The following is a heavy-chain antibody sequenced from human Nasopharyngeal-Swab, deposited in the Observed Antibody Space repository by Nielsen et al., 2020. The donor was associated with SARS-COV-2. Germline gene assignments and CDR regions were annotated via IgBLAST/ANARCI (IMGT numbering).Heavy chain of an antibody. D-gene: IGHD3-22*01. J-gene: IGHJ4*02. CDR3: LRGDRRDY. CDR2: ISSDSGAK. Sequence: GESLKISSAASGFSFSTYTMNWVRQAPGKGLEWLSSISSDSGAKYHADSVKGRFTISRDNAKNSLYLEMNSLRAEDTAVYYCLRGDRRDYWGPGTLVSVSS. CDR1: GFSFSTYT. V-gene: IGHV3-21*01.